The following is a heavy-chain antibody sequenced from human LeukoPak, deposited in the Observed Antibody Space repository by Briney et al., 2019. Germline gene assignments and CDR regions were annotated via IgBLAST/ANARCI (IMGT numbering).Heavy chain of an antibody. CDR2: IIHSGST. CDR3: ATHARGYYMDV. D-gene: IGHD3-10*01. Sequence: PSETLSLTCAVYGGSFSGYYWSWIRQPPGKELEWIGEIIHSGSTNYNPSLKSRVTISVDTSKNQFSLKLSSVTAADTAVYYCATHARGYYMDVWGKGTTVTVSS. J-gene: IGHJ6*03. V-gene: IGHV4-34*12. CDR1: GGSFSGYY.